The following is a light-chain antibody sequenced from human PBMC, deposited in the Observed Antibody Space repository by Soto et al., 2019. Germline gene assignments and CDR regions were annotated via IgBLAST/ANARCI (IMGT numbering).Light chain of an antibody. V-gene: IGLV2-14*01. CDR2: EVS. CDR1: SSDVGGYNY. J-gene: IGLJ1*01. Sequence: QSALSQPASVSGSPGQSITISCTGTSSDVGGYNYVSWYQQHPGKAPKLMIYEVSNRPSGVSNRFSGSKSGNTASLTISGLXAEDEADYYCQSYDRSLSGSFFGTGTKVTVL. CDR3: QSYDRSLSGSF.